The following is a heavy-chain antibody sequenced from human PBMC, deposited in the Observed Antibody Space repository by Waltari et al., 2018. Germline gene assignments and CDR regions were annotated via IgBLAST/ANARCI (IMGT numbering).Heavy chain of an antibody. D-gene: IGHD3-16*01. V-gene: IGHV4-34*01. Sequence: QVHLQQSGAGLLKPSETLPLTCVVNGGSFPAFYRRWVRQPPGKGLEWIGDFNQGETTQYNPSLRSRPTISVDRSRNQFSLTLTSVTAADTAVYCCARGQGEGADVWAQGTAVTVS. CDR1: GGSFPAFY. CDR3: ARGQGEGADV. CDR2: FNQGETT. J-gene: IGHJ6*02.